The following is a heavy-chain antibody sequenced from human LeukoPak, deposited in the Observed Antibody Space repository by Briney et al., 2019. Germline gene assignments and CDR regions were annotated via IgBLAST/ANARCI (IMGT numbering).Heavy chain of an antibody. CDR2: IIPIFGTA. J-gene: IGHJ6*04. D-gene: IGHD6-13*01. V-gene: IGHV1-69*01. CDR3: ARPTDSSSKDYYGMDV. Sequence: ASVKLSCKASGGTFSSYAISWVRQAPGQGLEWMGGIIPIFGTANYAQKFQGRVTITADESTSTAYMELSSLRSEDTAVYYCARPTDSSSKDYYGMDVWGKGTTVTVSS. CDR1: GGTFSSYA.